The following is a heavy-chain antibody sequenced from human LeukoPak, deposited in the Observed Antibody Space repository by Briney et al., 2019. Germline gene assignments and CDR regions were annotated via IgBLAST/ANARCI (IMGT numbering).Heavy chain of an antibody. CDR2: IRSDGSST. CDR1: GFTFSSYW. D-gene: IGHD5-24*01. J-gene: IGHJ4*02. V-gene: IGHV3-74*01. CDR3: AKDDYNRH. Sequence: PGGSLRLSCAASGFTFSSYWMHWVRQVPGKGLVWASRIRSDGSSTSYADSVKGRFTISRDNAKNTLYLQMSSLRVDDTAVYYCAKDDYNRHWGQGTLVTVSS.